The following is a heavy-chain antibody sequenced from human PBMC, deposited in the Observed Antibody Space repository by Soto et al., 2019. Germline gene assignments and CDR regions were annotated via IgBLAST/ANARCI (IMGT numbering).Heavy chain of an antibody. J-gene: IGHJ6*02. CDR3: ARDPRPWCIGGSCSFRAAPENGGMDV. V-gene: IGHV1-69*01. Sequence: VQLVQSGAEVKKPGSSLKVSCKASGGTFSSYAISWVRQAPGPGLEWMGGMIANYGIATYAQKFQARLTITAVDSTSTAYVELISLRSEDTAVYYCARDPRPWCIGGSCSFRAAPENGGMDVCGQGPTVRVSS. CDR2: MIANYGIA. D-gene: IGHD2-15*01. CDR1: GGTFSSYA.